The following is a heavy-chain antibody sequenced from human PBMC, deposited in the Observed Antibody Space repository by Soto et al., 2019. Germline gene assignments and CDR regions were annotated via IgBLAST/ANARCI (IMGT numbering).Heavy chain of an antibody. V-gene: IGHV1-2*04. D-gene: IGHD6-13*01. CDR3: ARQRRSANAEQQLAE. CDR1: GYTFTGYY. Sequence: GSSVKVSCKASGYTFTGYYMHWVRHAPGQGLEWMGWINPNSGGTNYAQKFQGWVTMTRDTSISTAYMELSRLRSDDTAVYYCARQRRSANAEQQLAEWGQGTLVTV. J-gene: IGHJ4*02. CDR2: INPNSGGT.